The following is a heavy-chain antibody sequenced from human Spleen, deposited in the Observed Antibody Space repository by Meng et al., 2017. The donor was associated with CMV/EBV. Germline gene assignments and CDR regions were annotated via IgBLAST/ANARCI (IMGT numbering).Heavy chain of an antibody. CDR3: AKDLGFYDFWDDYSTVYTMDV. CDR1: GFTFSSYA. J-gene: IGHJ6*02. V-gene: IGHV3-30*04. Sequence: GESLKISCAASGFTFSSYAISWVRQAPGKGLEWVAVISYDGSNKYYADSVKGRFTISRDNSKNTLYLQMNSLRAEDTAVYYCAKDLGFYDFWDDYSTVYTMDVWGQGTSVTVSS. CDR2: ISYDGSNK. D-gene: IGHD3-3*01.